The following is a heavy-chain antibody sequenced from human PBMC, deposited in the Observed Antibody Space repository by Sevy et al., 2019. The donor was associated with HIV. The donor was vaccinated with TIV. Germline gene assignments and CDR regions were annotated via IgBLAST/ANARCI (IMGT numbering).Heavy chain of an antibody. CDR2: MNPNSGNT. CDR1: GYTFTSYD. D-gene: IGHD3-3*01. V-gene: IGHV1-8*01. Sequence: ASVKVSCKASGYTFTSYDINWVRQATGQGLEWMGWMNPNSGNTGYAQKFQGRVTMTRNTSISTAYMELSSLRSEDTAVYYCARGPSYYDFWSGYWYYYGMDVWGQGTTVTVSS. CDR3: ARGPSYYDFWSGYWYYYGMDV. J-gene: IGHJ6*02.